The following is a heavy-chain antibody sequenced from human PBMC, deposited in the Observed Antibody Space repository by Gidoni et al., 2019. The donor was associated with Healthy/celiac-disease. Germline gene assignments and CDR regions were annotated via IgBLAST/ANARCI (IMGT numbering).Heavy chain of an antibody. J-gene: IGHJ4*02. CDR3: ARFFWGWTKYYFDY. CDR1: GYTFTSSG. D-gene: IGHD3-16*01. V-gene: IGHV1-18*04. Sequence: QVQLVQSGAEVKKPGASVTFSCKASGYTFTSSGISWVLQATGQGLEWMGWISAYNGNTNYAQKLQGRVTMTTDTSTSTAYRELRSLRSDDTAVYYCARFFWGWTKYYFDYWGQGTLVTVSS. CDR2: ISAYNGNT.